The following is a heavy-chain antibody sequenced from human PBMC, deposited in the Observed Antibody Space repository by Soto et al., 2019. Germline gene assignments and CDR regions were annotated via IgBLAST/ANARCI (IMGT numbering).Heavy chain of an antibody. D-gene: IGHD5-12*01. CDR1: GGSISSYY. CDR3: ASGRDGYNSPFDY. CDR2: IYYSGST. Sequence: PWETLSLTCTVSGGSISSYYWSWIRQPPGKGLEWIGYIYYSGSTNYNPSLKSRVTISVDTSKNQFSLKLSSVTAADTAVYYCASGRDGYNSPFDYWGQGTLVTVSS. V-gene: IGHV4-59*01. J-gene: IGHJ4*02.